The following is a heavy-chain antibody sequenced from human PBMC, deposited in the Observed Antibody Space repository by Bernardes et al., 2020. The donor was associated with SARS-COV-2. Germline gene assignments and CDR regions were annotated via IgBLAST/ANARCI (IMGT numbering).Heavy chain of an antibody. D-gene: IGHD2-2*03. CDR3: ARDWAGYVDAFDI. CDR2: TTSTGSTI. V-gene: IGHV3-48*03. CDR1: GFLFSSFE. J-gene: IGHJ3*02. Sequence: GGSLRLSCVASGFLFSSFEMNWVRQAPGKGLEWLAYTTSTGSTIYYADSVKGRFTISRDNPRNSFYLHMNNLRVEDTAVYFCARDWAGYVDAFDIWGPGTMVTVSS.